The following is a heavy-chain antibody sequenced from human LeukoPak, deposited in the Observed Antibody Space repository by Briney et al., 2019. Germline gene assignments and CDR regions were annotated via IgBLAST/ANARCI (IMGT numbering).Heavy chain of an antibody. J-gene: IGHJ1*01. CDR3: AREYSASEH. CDR2: IDPSTGNT. Sequence: ASVKVSCKASGYTFVGYYLHWVRQAPGQGLEWMAWIDPSTGNTHYAQKFQGRITVTRDTSIITTYMELSWLTSDDTALYYCAREYSASEHWGQGTLVTVSS. V-gene: IGHV1-2*02. D-gene: IGHD4-11*01. CDR1: GYTFVGYY.